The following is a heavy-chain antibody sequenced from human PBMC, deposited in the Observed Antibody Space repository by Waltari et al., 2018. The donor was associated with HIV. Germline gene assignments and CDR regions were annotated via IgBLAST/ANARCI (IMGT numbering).Heavy chain of an antibody. D-gene: IGHD3-10*01. CDR1: GFPGLLHY. V-gene: IGHV3-53*01. CDR2: IDSGGST. Sequence: QTLVCGGGVLQPGGAMRLYRGVSGFPGLLHYSRCASQAPGKGLEWVSVIDSGGSTYYADSVKGRFTISRDNSKNTLYLQMNSLRAEDTAVYYCARSKMVRGVIGAFDIWGQGTMVTVSS. J-gene: IGHJ3*02. CDR3: ARSKMVRGVIGAFDI.